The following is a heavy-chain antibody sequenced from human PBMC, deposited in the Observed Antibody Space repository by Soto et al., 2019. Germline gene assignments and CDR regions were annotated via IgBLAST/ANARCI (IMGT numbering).Heavy chain of an antibody. CDR3: ARDEIEVSDFWSGYPRSYYYGMDV. Sequence: GASVKVYCKASGGTFSSYAISWVRQAPGQGLEWMGGIIPIFGTANYAQKFQGRVTITADKSTSTAYMELSSLRSEDTAVYYCARDEIEVSDFWSGYPRSYYYGMDVWGQGTTVTVSS. CDR1: GGTFSSYA. V-gene: IGHV1-69*06. CDR2: IIPIFGTA. D-gene: IGHD3-3*01. J-gene: IGHJ6*02.